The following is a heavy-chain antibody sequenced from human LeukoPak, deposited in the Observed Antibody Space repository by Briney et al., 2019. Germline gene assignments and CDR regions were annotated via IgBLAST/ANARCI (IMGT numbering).Heavy chain of an antibody. J-gene: IGHJ4*02. CDR2: IRYDGSNK. CDR1: GFTFSSYG. Sequence: NPGGSLRLSCAASGFTFSSYGMHWVRQAPGKGLEWVAFIRYDGSNKYYADSVKGRFTISRDNSKNTLYLQMNSLRAEDTAVYYCANILTGYYRFPTTGGDYWGQGTLVTVSS. V-gene: IGHV3-30*02. CDR3: ANILTGYYRFPTTGGDY. D-gene: IGHD3-9*01.